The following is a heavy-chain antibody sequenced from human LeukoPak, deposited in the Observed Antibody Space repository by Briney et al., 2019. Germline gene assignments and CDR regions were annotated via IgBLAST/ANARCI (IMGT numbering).Heavy chain of an antibody. CDR1: GFTFSNYG. J-gene: IGHJ4*02. Sequence: GGSLRLSCAASGFTFSNYGMYWVRQAPGKGLEWVTFIPFDGSNKYYADSVKGRFTISRDNSKNTLYLQMNSLGAEDTAVYYCAKDHRVYDNSAFLDSWGQGTLVTVSS. CDR2: IPFDGSNK. V-gene: IGHV3-30*02. CDR3: AKDHRVYDNSAFLDS. D-gene: IGHD3-22*01.